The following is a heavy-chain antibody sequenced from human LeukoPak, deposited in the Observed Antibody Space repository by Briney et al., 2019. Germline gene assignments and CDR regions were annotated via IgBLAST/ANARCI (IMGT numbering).Heavy chain of an antibody. J-gene: IGHJ5*02. CDR1: GGSISGGGYY. D-gene: IGHD2-15*01. CDR3: ARSGGFGVVVVAATDNWFDP. CDR2: IYYSGST. V-gene: IGHV4-31*03. Sequence: SQTLSLTCTVSGGSISGGGYYWSWIRQHPGKGLEWIGYIYYSGSTYYNPSLKSRVTISVDTSKNQFSLKLSSVTTADTAVYYCARSGGFGVVVVAATDNWFDPWGQGTLVTVSS.